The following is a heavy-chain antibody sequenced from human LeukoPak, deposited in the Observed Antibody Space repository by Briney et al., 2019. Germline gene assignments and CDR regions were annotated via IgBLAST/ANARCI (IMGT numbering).Heavy chain of an antibody. D-gene: IGHD2/OR15-2a*01. CDR2: INPSGGST. J-gene: IGHJ6*03. Sequence: ASVKVSCKASGYTFTSYYMHWVRQAPGQGLEWMGIINPSGGSTSYAQKFQGRVTMTRDMSTSTAYMELSSLRSEDTAVYYCGRSAVTGYYYYMDVWGKGTTVTISS. V-gene: IGHV1-46*01. CDR3: GRSAVTGYYYYMDV. CDR1: GYTFTSYY.